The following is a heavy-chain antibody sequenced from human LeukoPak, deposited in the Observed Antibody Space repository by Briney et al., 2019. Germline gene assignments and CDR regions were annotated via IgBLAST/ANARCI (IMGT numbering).Heavy chain of an antibody. V-gene: IGHV3-7*01. Sequence: GGSLRLSCAASGFTFSSYWMSWVRQAPGKGLGWVANIKQDGSEKYYVDSVKGRFTISRDNAKNPLYLQMSSLRAEDTAVYYCARARPYYDSSGYHDAFDIWGQGTMVTVPS. CDR1: GFTFSSYW. CDR2: IKQDGSEK. J-gene: IGHJ3*02. CDR3: ARARPYYDSSGYHDAFDI. D-gene: IGHD3-22*01.